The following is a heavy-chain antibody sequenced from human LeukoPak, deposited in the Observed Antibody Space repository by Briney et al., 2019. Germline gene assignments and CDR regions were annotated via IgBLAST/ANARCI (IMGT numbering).Heavy chain of an antibody. CDR2: ISYDGSNK. Sequence: GRSLRLSCAASGFTFSSYGMHWVRQAPGKGLEWVAVISYDGSNKYYADSVKGRFTISRDNSKNTLYLQMNSLRAEDTAVYYCAKDTYYDYVWGSYPAAFDYWGQGTLVTVSS. D-gene: IGHD3-16*01. CDR3: AKDTYYDYVWGSYPAAFDY. CDR1: GFTFSSYG. J-gene: IGHJ4*02. V-gene: IGHV3-30*18.